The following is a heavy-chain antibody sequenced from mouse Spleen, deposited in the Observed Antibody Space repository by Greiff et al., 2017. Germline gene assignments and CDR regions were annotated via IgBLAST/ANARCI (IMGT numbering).Heavy chain of an antibody. Sequence: EVQRVESGGGLVKPGGSLKLSCAASGFTFSSYTMSWVRQTPAKRLEWVATISSGGGNTYYPDSVKGRFTISRDNARNTLYLQMSSLRSEDTAMYYCARQGYGDYAMDYWGQGTSVTVSS. CDR3: ARQGYGDYAMDY. CDR2: ISSGGGNT. D-gene: IGHD1-1*02. J-gene: IGHJ4*01. CDR1: GFTFSSYT. V-gene: IGHV5-9*04.